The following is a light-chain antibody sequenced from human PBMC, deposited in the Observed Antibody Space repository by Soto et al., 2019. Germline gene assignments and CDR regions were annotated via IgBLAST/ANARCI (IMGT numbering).Light chain of an antibody. CDR2: GAS. CDR3: QQYGSSLFLYT. J-gene: IGKJ2*01. Sequence: EIVLAQSPGTLSLSPGQRATLSCRASQSVSSNYLAWYQQKPGQAPRLLIYGASRRATGIPDRFSGSGSGPDFTLTISRLEPEDSAVYFCQQYGSSLFLYTFGQGTKLEIK. V-gene: IGKV3-20*01. CDR1: QSVSSNY.